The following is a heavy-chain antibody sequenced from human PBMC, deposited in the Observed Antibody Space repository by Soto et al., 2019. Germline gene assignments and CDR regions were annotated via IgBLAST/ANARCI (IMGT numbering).Heavy chain of an antibody. CDR2: MNPNSGNT. V-gene: IGHV1-8*01. CDR1: GYTLTTSD. CDR3: SMGEVSSGWGPVY. Sequence: QVQLVQSGAEVKKPGASVKVSCKASGYTLTTSDINWVRQATGQGLEWMGWMNPNSGNTGYAQKFQGRVTMTRDTSTITAYMELSSLRSEDAAVYYSSMGEVSSGWGPVYWGQGPLVTVSS. D-gene: IGHD6-19*01. J-gene: IGHJ4*02.